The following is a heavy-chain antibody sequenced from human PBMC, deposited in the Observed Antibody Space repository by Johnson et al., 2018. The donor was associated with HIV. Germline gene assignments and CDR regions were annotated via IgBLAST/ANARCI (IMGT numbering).Heavy chain of an antibody. Sequence: QVQLVESGGGLVKPGGSLRLSCAASGFTFNDYYMNWMRQAPGKGLEWVSHISSSGATTYYADSVKGRFTISRDNAKKSLYLQMNSLRVEDTAVYYCARDSTPRGVDYVGYGFDIWGQGTMVIVSS. J-gene: IGHJ3*02. CDR1: GFTFNDYY. D-gene: IGHD4-17*01. CDR3: ARDSTPRGVDYVGYGFDI. V-gene: IGHV3-11*04. CDR2: ISSSGATT.